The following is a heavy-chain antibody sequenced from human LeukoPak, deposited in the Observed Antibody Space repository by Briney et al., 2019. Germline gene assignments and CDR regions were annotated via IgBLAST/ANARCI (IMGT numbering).Heavy chain of an antibody. V-gene: IGHV4-4*07. Sequence: SETLSLTCTVSGGSISSYYWSWIRQPAGKGLEWIGRIYTSGSTNYNPSLKSRVTMSVDTSKNQFSLKLSSVTAADTAVYYCARESIAARLGYYYMDVWGKGTTVTVSS. CDR3: ARESIAARLGYYYMDV. D-gene: IGHD6-6*01. CDR2: IYTSGST. J-gene: IGHJ6*03. CDR1: GGSISSYY.